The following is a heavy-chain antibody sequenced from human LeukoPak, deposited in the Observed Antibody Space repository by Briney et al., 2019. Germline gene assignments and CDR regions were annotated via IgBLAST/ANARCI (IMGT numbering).Heavy chain of an antibody. D-gene: IGHD3-3*01. V-gene: IGHV1-8*01. CDR3: ARGRITIFGVVIIRYYFDY. CDR2: VNPNSGNT. Sequence: GASVKVSCKASGYTFTSYDINWVRQATGQGLEWMGWVNPNSGNTGYAQKFQGRVTMTRNTSISTAYMELSSLRSEDTAVYYCARGRITIFGVVIIRYYFDYWGQGTLVTVSS. J-gene: IGHJ4*02. CDR1: GYTFTSYD.